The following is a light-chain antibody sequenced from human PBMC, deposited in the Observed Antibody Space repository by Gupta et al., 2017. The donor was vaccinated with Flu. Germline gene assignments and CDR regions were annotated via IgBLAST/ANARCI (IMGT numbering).Light chain of an antibody. V-gene: IGLV1-51*01. Sequence: QSVLTQPPSVSAAPGQKVTISCPGSNSNIENNYVSWYQKLPGTAPKLLIYENNKRPSGIPDRFSGSKSDTSATLGITGLQTGDDADYYCGTWDSSLSAWVFGGGTALTVL. CDR3: GTWDSSLSAWV. CDR2: ENN. J-gene: IGLJ3*02. CDR1: NSNIENNY.